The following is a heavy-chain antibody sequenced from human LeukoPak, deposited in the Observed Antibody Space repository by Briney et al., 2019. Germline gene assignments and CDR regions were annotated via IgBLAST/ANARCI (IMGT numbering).Heavy chain of an antibody. D-gene: IGHD6-13*01. CDR1: GYTFTGYY. Sequence: ASVKVSCKASGYTFTGYYMHWVRQAPGQGLEWMGWINPNSGGTNYAQKFQGRVTMTRDTSISTAYMELSRLRSDDTAVYYCARDHGSSWYTALPNNWFDPWGQGTLVTVSS. V-gene: IGHV1-2*02. CDR3: ARDHGSSWYTALPNNWFDP. CDR2: INPNSGGT. J-gene: IGHJ5*02.